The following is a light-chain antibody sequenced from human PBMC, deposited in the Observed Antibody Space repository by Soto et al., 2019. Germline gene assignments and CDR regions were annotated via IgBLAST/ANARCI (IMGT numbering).Light chain of an antibody. CDR1: SSNIGSNY. CDR2: RNN. J-gene: IGLJ2*01. CDR3: AAWDDSLSGPV. Sequence: QLVLTQPPSASGTPGQRVTISCSGRSSNIGSNYVYWYQQLPGTAPKLLIYRNNQRPSEVPDRFSGSKSGTSASLAISGLRSEDEADYYCAAWDDSLSGPVFGGGTKRTV. V-gene: IGLV1-47*01.